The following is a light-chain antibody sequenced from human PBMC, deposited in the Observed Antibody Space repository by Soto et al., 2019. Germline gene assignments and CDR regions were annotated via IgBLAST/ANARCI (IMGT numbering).Light chain of an antibody. Sequence: QSALTQPASVSGSPGQSITISCTGTSSDVDGYNYVSWYQQQPGKAPKLMIYEVSNRPSGVSNRFSGSKSSNTASLTISGLQAEDEADYYCSSYTSSSTVVFGGGTKLTVL. V-gene: IGLV2-14*01. CDR2: EVS. CDR1: SSDVDGYNY. J-gene: IGLJ2*01. CDR3: SSYTSSSTVV.